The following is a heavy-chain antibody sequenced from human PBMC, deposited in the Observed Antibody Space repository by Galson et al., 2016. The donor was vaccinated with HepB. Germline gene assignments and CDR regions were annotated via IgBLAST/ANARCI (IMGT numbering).Heavy chain of an antibody. CDR3: ARGVGGVGDYSEGYYYHYYMDV. CDR2: IYTSGNT. J-gene: IGHJ6*03. CDR1: GDSIITSRYSY. Sequence: VSGDSIITSRYSYWTWLRQPVGKGPEWIGLIYTSGNTKYNPSLRSRVTISLDTSKNQFSLELISVTAADTAVYYCARGVGGVGDYSEGYYYHYYMDVWGTGTTVTVSS. V-gene: IGHV4-61*02. D-gene: IGHD3-16*01.